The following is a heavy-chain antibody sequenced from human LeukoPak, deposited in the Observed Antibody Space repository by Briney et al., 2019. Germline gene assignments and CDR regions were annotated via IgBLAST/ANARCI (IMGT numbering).Heavy chain of an antibody. CDR2: IYYSGST. CDR3: ARGGGGSYDYYFDY. D-gene: IGHD1-26*01. J-gene: IGHJ4*02. CDR1: GGSISSHY. V-gene: IGHV4-59*11. Sequence: PSETLSLTCTVSGGSISSHYWSWIRQPPGKGLEWIGYIYYSGSTNYNPSLKSRVTISVDTSKNQFSLKPSSVTAADTAVYYCARGGGGSYDYYFDYWGQGTLVTVSS.